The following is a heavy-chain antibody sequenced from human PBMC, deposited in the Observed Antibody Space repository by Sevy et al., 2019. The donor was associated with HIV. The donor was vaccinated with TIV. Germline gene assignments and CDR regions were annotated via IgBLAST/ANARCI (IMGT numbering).Heavy chain of an antibody. CDR1: GFTFSSYA. CDR2: ISGSGGST. J-gene: IGHJ4*02. V-gene: IGHV3-23*01. CDR3: AKDGELYYYDSSGYTRDY. D-gene: IGHD3-22*01. Sequence: GGSLRLSCAASGFTFSSYAMSWVRQAPGKGLEWVSAISGSGGSTYYADSVKGRFTISRDNSKNTLYRQMNSLRAEDTAVYYCAKDGELYYYDSSGYTRDYWGQGTLVTVSS.